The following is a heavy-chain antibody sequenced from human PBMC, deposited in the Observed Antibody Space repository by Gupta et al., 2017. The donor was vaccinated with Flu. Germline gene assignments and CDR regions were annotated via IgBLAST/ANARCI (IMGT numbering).Heavy chain of an antibody. CDR3: ARDSGTSVYQCWFDP. D-gene: IGHD3-10*01. V-gene: IGHV3-48*03. Sequence: EVQLVESGGGLVQPGGSLRLSCAGSGFTFSNYEMNWVRQVPGKGLEWISYIDSSGSTIYYADSVKGRFTISRDNAKNSLYLQMNSLRAEDTAVYYCARDSGTSVYQCWFDPWGQGTLVTVSS. J-gene: IGHJ5*02. CDR2: IDSSGSTI. CDR1: GFTFSNYE.